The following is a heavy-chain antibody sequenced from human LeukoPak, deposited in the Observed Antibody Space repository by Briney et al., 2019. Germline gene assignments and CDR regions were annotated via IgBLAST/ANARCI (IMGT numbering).Heavy chain of an antibody. Sequence: SETLSLTCAVYGGSFSGYYWSWIRQPPGKGLEWIGEINHSGSTNYNPSLKSRVTISVDTSKNQFSLKLSSVTAADTAVYHCARGGDIAAAGRFDYWGQGTLVTVSS. V-gene: IGHV4-34*01. J-gene: IGHJ4*02. CDR3: ARGGDIAAAGRFDY. CDR1: GGSFSGYY. CDR2: INHSGST. D-gene: IGHD6-13*01.